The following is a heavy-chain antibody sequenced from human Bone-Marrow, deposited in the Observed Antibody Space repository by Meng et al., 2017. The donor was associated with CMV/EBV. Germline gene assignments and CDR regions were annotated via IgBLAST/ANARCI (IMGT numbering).Heavy chain of an antibody. Sequence: GESLKISCAASGFTFSTYGMHWVRQAPGKGLEWVAFTRYDGSTKHYADSLKGRFTISRDNAKNSLSLQMTSLRVDDTAVYFCARWIDYDLWSGNSYYFDYWGPGTLVTVSS. CDR1: GFTFSTYG. CDR3: ARWIDYDLWSGNSYYFDY. D-gene: IGHD3-3*01. V-gene: IGHV3-33*08. J-gene: IGHJ4*02. CDR2: TRYDGSTK.